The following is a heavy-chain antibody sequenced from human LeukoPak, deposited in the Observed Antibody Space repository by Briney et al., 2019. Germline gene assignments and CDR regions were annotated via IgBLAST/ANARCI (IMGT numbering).Heavy chain of an antibody. J-gene: IGHJ1*01. CDR1: GGSISSSSYY. D-gene: IGHD4-17*01. V-gene: IGHV4-61*01. CDR2: IYYSGST. Sequence: SETLSLTCTVSGGSISSSSYYWSWIRQPPGKGLEWIGYIYYSGSTNYNPSLKSRVTISVDTSKNQFSLKLSSVTAADTAVYYCARAGRTDYGDYPEYFQHWGQGTLVTVSS. CDR3: ARAGRTDYGDYPEYFQH.